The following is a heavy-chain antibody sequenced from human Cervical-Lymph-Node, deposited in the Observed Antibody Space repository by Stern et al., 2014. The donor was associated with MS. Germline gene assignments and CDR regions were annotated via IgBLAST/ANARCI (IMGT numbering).Heavy chain of an antibody. J-gene: IGHJ6*02. CDR3: LAVADTSSYYGLDV. CDR2: IYASGTT. D-gene: IGHD6-19*01. Sequence: QVQLQESGPGLVKPSQSLSVTCSVSGGSISSGAYHWSWVRQPAGKRLEGIGRIYASGTTNDNPSLQSRLPISLDTTKNQFSLQLSSVTAADTAIYYCLAVADTSSYYGLDVWGQGTTVTVSS. CDR1: GGSISSGAYH. V-gene: IGHV4-61*02.